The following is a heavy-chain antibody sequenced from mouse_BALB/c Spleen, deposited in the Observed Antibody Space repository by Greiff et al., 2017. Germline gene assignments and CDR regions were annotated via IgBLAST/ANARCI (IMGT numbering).Heavy chain of an antibody. Sequence: EVQLQQSGPSLVKPSQTLSLTCSVTGDSITSGYWNWIRKFPGNKLEYMGYISYSGSTYYNPSLKSRISITRDTSKNQYYLQLNSVTTEDTATYYCARYGGTHYAMDYWGQGTSVTVSS. J-gene: IGHJ4*01. CDR1: GDSITSGY. V-gene: IGHV3-8*02. D-gene: IGHD3-1*01. CDR2: ISYSGST. CDR3: ARYGGTHYAMDY.